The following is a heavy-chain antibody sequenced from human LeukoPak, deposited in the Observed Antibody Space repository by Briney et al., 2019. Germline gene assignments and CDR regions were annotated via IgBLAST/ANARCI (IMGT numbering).Heavy chain of an antibody. Sequence: PGGSLRLSCTASGFSFSGYWMSWVRQAPGKGLEWVANINQDGSAQYYVDSVKGQFTISRDNAKNSLYLQMNSLRAEDTAVYYCATRGTYYYDNSGYWGFDCWGQGTLVTVSS. D-gene: IGHD3-22*01. CDR3: ATRGTYYYDNSGYWGFDC. CDR2: INQDGSAQ. J-gene: IGHJ4*02. V-gene: IGHV3-7*03. CDR1: GFSFSGYW.